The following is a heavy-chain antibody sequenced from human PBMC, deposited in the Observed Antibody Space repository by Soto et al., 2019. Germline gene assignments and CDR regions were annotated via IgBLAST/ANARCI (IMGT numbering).Heavy chain of an antibody. CDR1: VFTFSSYA. V-gene: IGHV3-30-3*01. CDR2: ISYDGSNK. Sequence: GGSLRLSCAASVFTFSSYAMHWVRQAPGKGLEWVAVISYDGSNKYYADSVKGRFTISRDNSKNTLYLQMNSLRAEDTAVYYCASMGGGVEGPQYEGARSWGQGTLVTVSS. J-gene: IGHJ5*02. D-gene: IGHD3-16*01. CDR3: ASMGGGVEGPQYEGARS.